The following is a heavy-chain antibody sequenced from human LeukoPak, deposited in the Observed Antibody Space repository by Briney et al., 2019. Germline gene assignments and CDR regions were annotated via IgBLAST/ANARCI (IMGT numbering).Heavy chain of an antibody. CDR2: IYFGGNT. V-gene: IGHV4-39*07. Sequence: SETLSLTCAVSGGSIYSTSYYWGWIRQPPGKGLEWIGNIYFGGNTNYNPSLKSRVTISVDTSKNQFSLNLTSVTAADTAVYYCARGSAPRPGYWGQGTLVTVSS. CDR3: ARGSAPRPGY. D-gene: IGHD6-6*01. CDR1: GGSIYSTSYY. J-gene: IGHJ4*02.